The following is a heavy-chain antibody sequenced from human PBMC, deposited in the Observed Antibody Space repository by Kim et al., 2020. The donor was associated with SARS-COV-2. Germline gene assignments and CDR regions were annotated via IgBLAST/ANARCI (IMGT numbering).Heavy chain of an antibody. CDR1: GFTFSSYS. V-gene: IGHV3-21*01. D-gene: IGHD2-2*01. CDR2: ISSSSSYI. CDR3: ARKVVVVPAADDAFDI. J-gene: IGHJ3*02. Sequence: GGSLRLSCAASGFTFSSYSMNWVRQAPGKGLEWVSSISSSSSYIYYADSVKGRFTISRDNAKNSLYLQMNSLRAEDTAVYYCARKVVVVPAADDAFDIWGQGTMVTVSS.